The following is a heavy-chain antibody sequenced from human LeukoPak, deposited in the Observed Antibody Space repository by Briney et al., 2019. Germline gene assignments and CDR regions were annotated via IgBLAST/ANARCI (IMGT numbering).Heavy chain of an antibody. J-gene: IGHJ4*02. Sequence: KPSETLSLTCTVSGGSISSSSYYWGWIRQPPGKGLEWIGSIYYSGSTYYNPSLKSRVTTSVDTSKNQFSLKLSSVTAADTAVYYCASTIFGVVIMSFYFDYWGQGTLVTVSS. D-gene: IGHD3-3*01. V-gene: IGHV4-39*01. CDR1: GGSISSSSYY. CDR2: IYYSGST. CDR3: ASTIFGVVIMSFYFDY.